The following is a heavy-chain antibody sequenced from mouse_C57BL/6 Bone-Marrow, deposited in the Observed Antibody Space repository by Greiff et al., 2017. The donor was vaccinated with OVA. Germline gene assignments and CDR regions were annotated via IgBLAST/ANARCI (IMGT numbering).Heavy chain of an antibody. V-gene: IGHV5-16*01. CDR2: INYDGSST. J-gene: IGHJ4*01. Sequence: EVMLVESEGGLVQPGSSMKLSCTASGFTFSDYYMAWVRQVPEKGLEWVANINYDGSSTYYLDSLKSRFIISRDNAKNILYLQMSSLKSEDTATYYCARDAGYYGSSLYYYAMDYWGQGTSVTVSS. CDR3: ARDAGYYGSSLYYYAMDY. D-gene: IGHD1-1*01. CDR1: GFTFSDYY.